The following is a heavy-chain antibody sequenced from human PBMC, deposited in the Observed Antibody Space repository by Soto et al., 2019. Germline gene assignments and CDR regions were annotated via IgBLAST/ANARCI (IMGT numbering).Heavy chain of an antibody. CDR1: GFPFSTYW. D-gene: IGHD3-10*01. Sequence: GGSLRLSCAASGFPFSTYWMDWVRQAPGEGLVWVSRLKNDGSSTNYADSVKGRFTISRDNAKNTLYLQMNSLRTEDTAVYYCARVMVIRGVIIDSWGQGTLVTVSS. J-gene: IGHJ4*02. V-gene: IGHV3-74*01. CDR2: LKNDGSST. CDR3: ARVMVIRGVIIDS.